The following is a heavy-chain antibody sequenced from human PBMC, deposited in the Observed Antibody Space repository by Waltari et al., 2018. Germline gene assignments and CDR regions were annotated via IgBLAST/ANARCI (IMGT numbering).Heavy chain of an antibody. D-gene: IGHD4-17*01. CDR3: AKDFGDASLYGMDV. Sequence: EEQVVESGGGLVKPGGSLRLSCVASGFSLSSESMNWVRRAPGKGLEWVSSISVDVRYIFYADSVRGRFTISRDNAKNTIYLQMDSLRAEDTAVYYCAKDFGDASLYGMDVWGQGIAVTVSS. V-gene: IGHV3-21*06. CDR1: GFSLSSES. CDR2: ISVDVRYI. J-gene: IGHJ6*02.